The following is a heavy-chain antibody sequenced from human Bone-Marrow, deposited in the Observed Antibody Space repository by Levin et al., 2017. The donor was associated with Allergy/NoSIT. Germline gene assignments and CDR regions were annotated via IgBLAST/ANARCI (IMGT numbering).Heavy chain of an antibody. Sequence: QHGESLKISCAASGFTFSTYDMHWFRQSAARGLEWVSSVGTTGDTYYSPSVEGRFTISRQNDKNSLYLQMNRLKVGDTAVYYCLRLGGGATVKWPEPFSLEYWGQGTLVAVS. V-gene: IGHV3-13*01. CDR3: LRLGGGATVKWPEPFSLEY. J-gene: IGHJ4*02. CDR2: VGTTGDT. CDR1: GFTFSTYD. D-gene: IGHD1-14*01.